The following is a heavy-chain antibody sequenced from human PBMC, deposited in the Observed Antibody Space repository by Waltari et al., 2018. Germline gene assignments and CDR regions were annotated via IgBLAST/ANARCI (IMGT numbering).Heavy chain of an antibody. J-gene: IGHJ3*02. D-gene: IGHD7-27*01. V-gene: IGHV4-38-2*02. CDR2: IYSGGGT. CDR1: GYSISSGYY. Sequence: QVQLQESGPGLVKPSETLSLTCRVSGYSISSGYYGGWIRQPPGKGLEWIGSIYSGGGTTDNPSLKSRVTRSKDTSKNQFSLNLNSVTAADTGIYYCARALNWGSTGAFDIWGQGTMVTVSS. CDR3: ARALNWGSTGAFDI.